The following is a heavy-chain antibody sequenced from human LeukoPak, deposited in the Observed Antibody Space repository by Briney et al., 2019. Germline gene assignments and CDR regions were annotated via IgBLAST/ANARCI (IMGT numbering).Heavy chain of an antibody. D-gene: IGHD6-13*01. CDR1: GFTFSSYW. CDR3: AKAPTFSNAGTTNDF. Sequence: GGSLRLSCAASGFTFSSYWMSWVRQAPGKGLEWVANIKQDGSEKYYVDSVKGRFTISRDNAKNSLYLQMNSLRAEDTAVYYCAKAPTFSNAGTTNDFWGQGTLVTVSS. J-gene: IGHJ4*02. CDR2: IKQDGSEK. V-gene: IGHV3-7*03.